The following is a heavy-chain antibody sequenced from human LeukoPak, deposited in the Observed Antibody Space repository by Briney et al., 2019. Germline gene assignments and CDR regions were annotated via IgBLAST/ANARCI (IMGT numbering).Heavy chain of an antibody. Sequence: GALRLSCAVSGFTFSNAWMSWVRQAPGKGLEWVGRIKSNTDGGRTDSAAPVKGRLIISRDDSKNMLYLQMNSLKTEDTGVYYCTTDPQRGYYFDYWGQGTLVTVSS. CDR2: IKSNTDGGRT. D-gene: IGHD3-3*01. CDR3: TTDPQRGYYFDY. V-gene: IGHV3-15*01. CDR1: GFTFSNAW. J-gene: IGHJ4*02.